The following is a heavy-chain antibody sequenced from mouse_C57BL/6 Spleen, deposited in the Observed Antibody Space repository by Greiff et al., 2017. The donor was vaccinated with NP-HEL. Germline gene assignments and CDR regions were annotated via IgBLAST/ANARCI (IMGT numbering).Heavy chain of an antibody. CDR1: GYTFTSYW. CDR3: ARWMVTTKDYFDY. J-gene: IGHJ2*01. D-gene: IGHD2-2*01. Sequence: QVHVKQPGAELVMPGASVKLSCKASGYTFTSYWMHWVKQRPGQGLEWIGEIDPSDSYTNYNQKFKGKSTLTVDKSSSTAYMQLSSLTYEDSAVYYCARWMVTTKDYFDYWGQGTTLTVSS. CDR2: IDPSDSYT. V-gene: IGHV1-69*01.